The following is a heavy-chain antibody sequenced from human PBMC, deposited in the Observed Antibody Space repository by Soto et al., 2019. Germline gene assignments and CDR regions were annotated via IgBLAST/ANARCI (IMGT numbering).Heavy chain of an antibody. V-gene: IGHV4-34*01. J-gene: IGHJ4*02. CDR1: GGSFSCYY. CDR2: INHSGST. CDR3: ARGKGRSSHFDY. D-gene: IGHD6-13*01. Sequence: SETLSLTCAVYGGSFSCYYWIWIRQPPGKGLEWIGEINHSGSTNYNPSLKSRVTISVDTSKNQFSLKLSSVTAADTAVYYCARGKGRSSHFDYWGQGTLVTVSS.